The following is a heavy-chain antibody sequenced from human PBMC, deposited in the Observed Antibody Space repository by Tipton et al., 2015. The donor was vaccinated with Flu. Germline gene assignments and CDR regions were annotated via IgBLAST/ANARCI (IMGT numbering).Heavy chain of an antibody. CDR1: GGYISSGSYY. J-gene: IGHJ5*02. D-gene: IGHD6-19*01. V-gene: IGHV4-61*02. CDR2: IYTSGST. Sequence: TLSLTCTVSGGYISSGSYYWNWIRHRAGKGLEWIGRIYTSGSTNYNLPLKSRVTISVDTSKNQFSLKLSTVTSADTAAYYCARDLDSIGLYDNWFDPWGQGTLVTVSS. CDR3: ARDLDSIGLYDNWFDP.